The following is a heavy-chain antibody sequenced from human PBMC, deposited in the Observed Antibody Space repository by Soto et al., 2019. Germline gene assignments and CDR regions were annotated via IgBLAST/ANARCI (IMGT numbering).Heavy chain of an antibody. CDR2: VYYSGSS. CDR3: AKLSCTSSTCYFPGWFDP. CDR1: GDSISGGASF. D-gene: IGHD2-2*01. Sequence: NPSETLSLTCTVSGDSISGGASFWSWIRQPPGKGLEWIANVYYSGSSYYNPSLKSRLTISVDTTKNQFSLQLKSMTAADTAVYYCAKLSCTSSTCYFPGWFDPWGQGTLVTVS. V-gene: IGHV4-31*03. J-gene: IGHJ5*02.